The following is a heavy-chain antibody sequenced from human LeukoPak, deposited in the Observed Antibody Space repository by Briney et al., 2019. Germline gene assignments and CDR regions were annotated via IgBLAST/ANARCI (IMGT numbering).Heavy chain of an antibody. CDR3: ARDPKYSNSWFFDY. CDR1: GFAFSRSG. D-gene: IGHD6-13*01. V-gene: IGHV3-33*01. CDR2: VWYDGSNK. J-gene: IGHJ4*02. Sequence: GGSLRLSCAASGFAFSRSGMHGVRQAPRKGLEWVAGVWYDGSNKHYADSVKGRFTISTDNSNNTLYLQMNSLRAEDTAVYYCARDPKYSNSWFFDYWGQGTLVTVSS.